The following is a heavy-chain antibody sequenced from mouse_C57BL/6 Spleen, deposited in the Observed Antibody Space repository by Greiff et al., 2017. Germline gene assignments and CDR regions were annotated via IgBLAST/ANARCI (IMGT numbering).Heavy chain of an antibody. CDR3: AGSGDGYSLGC. J-gene: IGHJ2*01. D-gene: IGHD2-3*01. CDR1: GYTFTSYW. V-gene: IGHV1-52*01. CDR2: IDPSDSET. Sequence: QVQLQQPGAELVRPGSSVKLSCKASGYTFTSYWMHWVKQRPIQGLEWIGNIDPSDSETHYNQKFKDKATLTVDKSSSTAYMQLSSLTSEDSAVYYCAGSGDGYSLGCWGQGTTVTVS.